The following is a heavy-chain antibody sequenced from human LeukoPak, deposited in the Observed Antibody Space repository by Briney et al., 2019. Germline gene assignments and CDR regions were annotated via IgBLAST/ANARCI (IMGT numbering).Heavy chain of an antibody. CDR1: GGSISSSNW. V-gene: IGHV4-4*02. Sequence: PSGTLSLTCAVSGGSISSSNWWSWVRQPPGKGLEWIGESYPSGNTNYAPSLKSRVTISVDKSKNMFSLKLSSVTAADTAVYYCARRGESDYDGIDVWGEGTTVTVSS. CDR3: ARRGESDYDGIDV. J-gene: IGHJ6*04. CDR2: SYPSGNT.